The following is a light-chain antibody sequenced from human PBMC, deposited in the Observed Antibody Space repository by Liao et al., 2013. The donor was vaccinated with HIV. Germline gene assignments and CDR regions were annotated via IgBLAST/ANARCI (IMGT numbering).Light chain of an antibody. J-gene: IGLJ2*01. V-gene: IGLV3-21*04. CDR3: QVWDDNIRGVV. CDR2: YDS. Sequence: YVPTQPPSVSVAPGQTANITCEGDSIGSKSVHWYKETPGQAPMLVMYYDSDRPSGIPERFSGSNSGHTATLTISRVEAGDEADYYCQVWDDNIRGVVFGGGTKLTVL. CDR1: SIGSKS.